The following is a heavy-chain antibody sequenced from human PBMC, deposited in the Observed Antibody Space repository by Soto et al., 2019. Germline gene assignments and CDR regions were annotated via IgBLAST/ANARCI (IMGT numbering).Heavy chain of an antibody. V-gene: IGHV3-7*03. Sequence: GGSLRLSCAPSGFTFSNYWMTWVRQAPGKGLEWVANIKQDGSQKYYVDSVKGRFAISRDNAKNSLYLQINSLRAEDTAFYYCARIGYSSSSLDYWGQGTLVTVSS. CDR2: IKQDGSQK. J-gene: IGHJ4*02. CDR3: ARIGYSSSSLDY. D-gene: IGHD6-13*01. CDR1: GFTFSNYW.